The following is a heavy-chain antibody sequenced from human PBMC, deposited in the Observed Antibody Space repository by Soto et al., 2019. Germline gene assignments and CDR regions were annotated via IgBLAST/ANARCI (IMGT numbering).Heavy chain of an antibody. D-gene: IGHD6-13*01. CDR3: ARSPGIAAAGTLSYFDY. V-gene: IGHV3-53*01. J-gene: IGHJ4*02. Sequence: GGSLRLSCAASGFTVSRNYMSWVRQAPGKGLEWVSVIYSGGSTYYADSVKGRFTISRDNSKNTLYLQMNSLRAEDTAVYYCARSPGIAAAGTLSYFDYWGQGTLVTVSS. CDR2: IYSGGST. CDR1: GFTVSRNY.